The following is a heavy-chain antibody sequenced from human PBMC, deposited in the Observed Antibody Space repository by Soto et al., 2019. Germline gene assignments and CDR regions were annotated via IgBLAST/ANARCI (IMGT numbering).Heavy chain of an antibody. J-gene: IGHJ4*02. D-gene: IGHD3-10*01. CDR1: GGTFSSYA. CDR2: IIPIFGTA. V-gene: IGHV1-69*13. Sequence: SVKVSCKASGGTFSSYAISWVRQAPGQGLEWMGGIIPIFGTANYAQKFQGRVTITADESTSTAYMELSSLRSEDTAVYYCACIASTGNYFDYWGQGTLVTVSS. CDR3: ACIASTGNYFDY.